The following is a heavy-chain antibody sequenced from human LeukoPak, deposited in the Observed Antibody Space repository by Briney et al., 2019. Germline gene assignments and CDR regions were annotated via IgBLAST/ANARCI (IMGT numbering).Heavy chain of an antibody. Sequence: GGSLRLSCAASGFTFISYSMNWVRQAPGKGLEWVAYISASSGAMYYPDSVKGRFTITRDDARNSLYLLMNSLRDEDSAVYYCARDAGSYTMGNWFDPWGQGTLVTVSS. D-gene: IGHD1-26*01. V-gene: IGHV3-48*02. CDR2: ISASSGAM. J-gene: IGHJ5*02. CDR1: GFTFISYS. CDR3: ARDAGSYTMGNWFDP.